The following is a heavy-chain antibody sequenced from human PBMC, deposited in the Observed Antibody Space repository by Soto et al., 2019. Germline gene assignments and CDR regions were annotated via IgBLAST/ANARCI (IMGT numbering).Heavy chain of an antibody. Sequence: SETLSLTCTVSGGSISSSSYYWGWIRQPPGKGLEWIGSIYYSGSTYYNPSLKSRVTISVDTSKNQFSLKLSSVTAADTAIYYCATPTGFGSGGSNFDYWGQGTLVTVSS. CDR2: IYYSGST. CDR3: ATPTGFGSGGSNFDY. V-gene: IGHV4-39*01. J-gene: IGHJ4*02. D-gene: IGHD6-19*01. CDR1: GGSISSSSYY.